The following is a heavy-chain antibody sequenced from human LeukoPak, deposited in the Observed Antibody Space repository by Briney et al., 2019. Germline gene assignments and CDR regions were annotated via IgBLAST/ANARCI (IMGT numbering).Heavy chain of an antibody. J-gene: IGHJ4*02. CDR2: IYYSGNT. CDR1: GGSISSSSYS. CDR3: ARSANMVRGVTTYYFDD. D-gene: IGHD3-10*01. Sequence: PSGTLSLTCTVSGGSISSSSYSWGWIRQPPGKGLEWIGSIYYSGNTYYNPSLKSRLTISVDTSKNQFSLKLGSVTAADTAVYYCARSANMVRGVTTYYFDDWGQGTPVTVSS. V-gene: IGHV4-39*01.